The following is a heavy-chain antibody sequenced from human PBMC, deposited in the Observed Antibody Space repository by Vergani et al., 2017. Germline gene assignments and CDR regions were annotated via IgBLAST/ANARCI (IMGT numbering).Heavy chain of an antibody. CDR2: LCPSGCT. CDR1: GAPISYWC. CDR3: AREPRDYYDFXSNQPYYYYYMDV. V-gene: IGHV4-4*07. Sequence: QVQMQESGPGLVKTSETLSLTCSASGAPISYWCWSWLRQPAGKGLEWIGRLCPSGCTNYKPSLKSRVTMSIDTSKNQFSLKLSSVTAADTAVYYCAREPRDYYDFXSNQPYYYYYMDVWGKGTTVTVSS. J-gene: IGHJ6*03. D-gene: IGHD3-3*01.